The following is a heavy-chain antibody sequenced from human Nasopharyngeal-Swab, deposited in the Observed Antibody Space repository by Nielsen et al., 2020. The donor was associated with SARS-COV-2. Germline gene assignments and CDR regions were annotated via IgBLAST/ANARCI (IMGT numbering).Heavy chain of an antibody. Sequence: AEPLSLTCAVSGGSISSSNWGRWGRQPPGKGLEWIGEIYHSGSTNYNPSLKSRVTISVDKSKNQFSLKLSSVTAADTAVYYCARGEGDIAGSGHDYWGQGTLVTVSS. V-gene: IGHV4-4*02. J-gene: IGHJ4*02. CDR2: IYHSGST. CDR3: ARGEGDIAGSGHDY. CDR1: GGSISSSNW. D-gene: IGHD5-12*01.